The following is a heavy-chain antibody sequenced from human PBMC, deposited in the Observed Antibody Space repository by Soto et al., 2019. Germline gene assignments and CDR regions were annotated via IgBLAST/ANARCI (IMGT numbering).Heavy chain of an antibody. D-gene: IGHD3-16*01. CDR1: GFSFDNYA. CDR2: IKSDGSST. V-gene: IGHV3-23*01. Sequence: PGGSLRLSRVASGFSFDNYAMSWVRQAPGKGLEWVSAIKSDGSSTYYAASVKDRFIISRDNSKNTLYLQLNSLRAEDTAVYYCAQLGLMTFSHKHYFNHWGRGTLVTVSS. CDR3: AQLGLMTFSHKHYFNH. J-gene: IGHJ4*02.